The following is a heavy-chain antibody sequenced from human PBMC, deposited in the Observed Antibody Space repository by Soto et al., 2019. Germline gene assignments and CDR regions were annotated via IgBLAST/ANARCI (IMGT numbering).Heavy chain of an antibody. CDR2: ISYDGSNK. V-gene: IGHV3-30*18. J-gene: IGHJ4*02. CDR1: GFTFSSYG. CDR3: AKGSGYSYGYVDY. Sequence: GGSLRLSCAASGFTFSSYGMHWVRQAPGKGLEWVAVISYDGSNKYYADSVKGRFTISRDNSKNTLYLQMNSLRAEDTAVYYCAKGSGYSYGYVDYWGQATLVTVSS. D-gene: IGHD5-18*01.